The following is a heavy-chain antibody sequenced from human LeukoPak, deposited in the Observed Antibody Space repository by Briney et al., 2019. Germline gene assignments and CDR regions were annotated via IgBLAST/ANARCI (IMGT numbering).Heavy chain of an antibody. V-gene: IGHV1-2*02. D-gene: IGHD3-10*01. Sequence: ASVKVSCKASGYTFTNFYMHWVRQAPGQGLEWMGWTHPSSGGTRYEERFHGRVTMTRDMSTSTAYMELSSLTSDDTAVYYCARMTHGSGASYSHFDYWSQGTLVTVFS. CDR3: ARMTHGSGASYSHFDY. CDR1: GYTFTNFY. CDR2: THPSSGGT. J-gene: IGHJ4*02.